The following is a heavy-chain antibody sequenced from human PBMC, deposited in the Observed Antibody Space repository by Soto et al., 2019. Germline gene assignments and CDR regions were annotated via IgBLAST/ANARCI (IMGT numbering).Heavy chain of an antibody. CDR1: GFTVSSNY. D-gene: IGHD3-22*01. Sequence: PWGSLRLSCAASGFTVSSNYMSWVRQAPGKGLEWVSVIYSGGSTYYADSVKGRFTISRDNSKNTLYLQMNSLRAEDTAVYYCARDQDYYDSSGYYYVLDYWGQGTLVTVSS. CDR3: ARDQDYYDSSGYYYVLDY. V-gene: IGHV3-66*01. J-gene: IGHJ4*02. CDR2: IYSGGST.